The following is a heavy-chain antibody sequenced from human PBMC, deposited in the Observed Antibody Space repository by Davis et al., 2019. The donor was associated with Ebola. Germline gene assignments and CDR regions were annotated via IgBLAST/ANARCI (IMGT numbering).Heavy chain of an antibody. V-gene: IGHV4-59*01. J-gene: IGHJ5*02. D-gene: IGHD3-16*02. CDR1: GGSISSYY. CDR3: ASYDYIWGSYHP. Sequence: MPSETLSLTCTVSGGSISSYYWRWIRQPPGKGLEWIGYIYYSWSTNYNPSLKSRVTISVDTSKNQFSLKLSSVTAADTAVYYCASYDYIWGSYHPWGQGTLVTVSS. CDR2: IYYSWST.